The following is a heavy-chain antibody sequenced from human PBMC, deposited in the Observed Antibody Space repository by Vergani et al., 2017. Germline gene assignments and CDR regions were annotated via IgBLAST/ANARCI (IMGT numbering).Heavy chain of an antibody. Sequence: VQVVQSGAEVKKSGASMKVSCKTSGYTFSNYYMHWVRPAPGQGLEWMGIINPSGGHTNYAQKFQGRVTMTRDTSTSTVYMELSSLRSEDTAISYCARGDYGILTGYRYWGQGTLVTVSA. CDR3: ARGDYGILTGYRY. CDR1: GYTFSNYY. V-gene: IGHV1-46*03. CDR2: INPSGGHT. J-gene: IGHJ4*02. D-gene: IGHD3-9*01.